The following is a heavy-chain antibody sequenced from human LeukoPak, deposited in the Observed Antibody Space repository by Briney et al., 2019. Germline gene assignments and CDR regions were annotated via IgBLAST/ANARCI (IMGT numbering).Heavy chain of an antibody. Sequence: PGGSPRLSCAASGFTFSMYWMSWIRQAPGKGLEWVANIKQDGSEKYYVDSVKGRFTISRDNAKNSLYLQMNSLRAEDTAVYYCARDFAAAGGNDEEVAYFQHWGQGSLVTVSS. D-gene: IGHD6-13*01. CDR3: ARDFAAAGGNDEEVAYFQH. CDR2: IKQDGSEK. V-gene: IGHV3-7*01. CDR1: GFTFSMYW. J-gene: IGHJ1*01.